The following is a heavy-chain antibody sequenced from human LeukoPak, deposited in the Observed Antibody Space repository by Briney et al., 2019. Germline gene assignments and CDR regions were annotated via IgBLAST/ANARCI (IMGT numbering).Heavy chain of an antibody. J-gene: IGHJ3*02. Sequence: GSLRLSCAASGFTFKNHAMSWVRQAPGKGLEWVSAILASGGGDSTYTADSMKGRFTISRDNSKDMLYLQMNSLRAEDTAVYYCARPLVGAVDAFDIWGQGTMVTVSS. D-gene: IGHD1-26*01. CDR1: GFTFKNHA. V-gene: IGHV3-23*01. CDR3: ARPLVGAVDAFDI. CDR2: ILASGGGDST.